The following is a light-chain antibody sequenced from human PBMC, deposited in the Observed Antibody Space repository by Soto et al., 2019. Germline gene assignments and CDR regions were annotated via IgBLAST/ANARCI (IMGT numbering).Light chain of an antibody. J-gene: IGKJ4*01. CDR1: QGISSY. CDR3: QKYNSVPLT. CDR2: AAY. V-gene: IGKV1-27*01. Sequence: IQLTQSPSSLSASVGDRVTITCRASQGISSYLAWYQQKPGKAPKILIYAAYTLHSGVPSRFSDSGSGTDFTLTISTMQPEDVATYYCQKYNSVPLTFGGGTKVDIK.